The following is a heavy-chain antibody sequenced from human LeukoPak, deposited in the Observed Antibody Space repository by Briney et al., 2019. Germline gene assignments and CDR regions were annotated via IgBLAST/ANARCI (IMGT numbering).Heavy chain of an antibody. CDR3: ARVGSTGAFDI. J-gene: IGHJ3*02. Sequence: GGSLSLSCAASGFTFSSYSMNWVRQAPGKGLKWVSSISSSSSYIYYADSVKGRFTISRDNAKDSLYLQMNSLRAEDTAVYYCARVGSTGAFDIWGQGTMVTVSS. D-gene: IGHD2-2*01. V-gene: IGHV3-21*01. CDR2: ISSSSSYI. CDR1: GFTFSSYS.